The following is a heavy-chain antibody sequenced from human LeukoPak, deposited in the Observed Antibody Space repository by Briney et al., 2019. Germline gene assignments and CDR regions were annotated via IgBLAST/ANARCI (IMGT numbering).Heavy chain of an antibody. Sequence: GGSLRLSCAASGFTFSSDGMNWVRQAPGKGLEWVSSISSSSSYIYYADSVKGRFTISRDNAKNSLYLQMNSLRAEDTAVYYCARQWLVTGGNDYWGQGTLVTVSS. D-gene: IGHD6-19*01. V-gene: IGHV3-21*01. CDR2: ISSSSSYI. J-gene: IGHJ4*02. CDR1: GFTFSSDG. CDR3: ARQWLVTGGNDY.